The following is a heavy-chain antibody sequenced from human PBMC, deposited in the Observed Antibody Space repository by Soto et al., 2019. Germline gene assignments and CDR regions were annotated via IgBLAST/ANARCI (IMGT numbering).Heavy chain of an antibody. CDR1: GCSFTSYW. D-gene: IGHD5-18*01. CDR3: ATPDTALAS. CDR2: IDPSDSYT. V-gene: IGHV5-10-1*01. Sequence: GGSLKISCKGSGCSFTSYWISWVRQMPGKGLEWMGRIDPSDSYTNYSPSFQGHVTISVDKSISTAYLQWSSLKASDTAMYYCATPDTALASWGQGTLVTVSS. J-gene: IGHJ5*02.